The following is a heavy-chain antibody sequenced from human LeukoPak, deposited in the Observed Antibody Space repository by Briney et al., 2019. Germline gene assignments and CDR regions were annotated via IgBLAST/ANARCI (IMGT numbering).Heavy chain of an antibody. Sequence: PGGSLRLSCAASGFTFSSYSMNWVRQAPGKGLEWVSSISSSSSYIYYADSVKGRFTISRDNAKNSLYLQMNSLRAEDTAVYYCAREGKAAAAVGGYWGQGTLVTVSS. CDR2: ISSSSSYI. J-gene: IGHJ4*02. V-gene: IGHV3-21*01. CDR1: GFTFSSYS. D-gene: IGHD6-13*01. CDR3: AREGKAAAAVGGY.